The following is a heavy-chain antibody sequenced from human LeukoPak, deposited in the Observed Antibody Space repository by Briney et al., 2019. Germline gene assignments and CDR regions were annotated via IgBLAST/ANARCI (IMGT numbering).Heavy chain of an antibody. Sequence: GGSLRLSCAVSGFSFRNYAMSWVRQAPGRGLEGVSGIGRRGDATYYADSVKGRFTLSRDNSKRTLYLQMNSLRAEDTAVYYCAKGFRGAATDAFDIWGQGTMVTVSS. V-gene: IGHV3-23*01. CDR3: AKGFRGAATDAFDI. CDR1: GFSFRNYA. D-gene: IGHD3-10*01. J-gene: IGHJ3*02. CDR2: IGRRGDAT.